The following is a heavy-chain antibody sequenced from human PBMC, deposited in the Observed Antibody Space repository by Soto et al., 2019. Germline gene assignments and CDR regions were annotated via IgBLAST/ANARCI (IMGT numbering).Heavy chain of an antibody. Sequence: ASVKVSCKASGYTFTSYYMHWVRQAPGQGLEWMGIINPSGGSTSYAQKFQGWVTMTRDTSISTAYMELSRLRSDDTAVYYCARGNGIAVAGTAFDIWGQGTMVTVSS. J-gene: IGHJ3*02. CDR3: ARGNGIAVAGTAFDI. V-gene: IGHV1-46*01. CDR2: INPSGGST. D-gene: IGHD6-19*01. CDR1: GYTFTSYY.